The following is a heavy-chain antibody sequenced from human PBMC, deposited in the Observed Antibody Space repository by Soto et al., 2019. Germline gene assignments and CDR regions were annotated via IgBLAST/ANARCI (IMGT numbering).Heavy chain of an antibody. CDR2: IASNGAT. V-gene: IGHV3-48*01. Sequence: EVQLVESGGGLVQPGGSLRLSCATSGFTFYIYAMNWVRQAPGKGLEWIAHIASNGATDYADSVKGRFTISRDNAENSLSLQRSSLGVDETAIYYCAQDGGDAGRYYRGGLGGQGTLVTVSS. CDR3: AQDGGDAGRYYRGGL. CDR1: GFTFYIYA. D-gene: IGHD1-26*01. J-gene: IGHJ4*02.